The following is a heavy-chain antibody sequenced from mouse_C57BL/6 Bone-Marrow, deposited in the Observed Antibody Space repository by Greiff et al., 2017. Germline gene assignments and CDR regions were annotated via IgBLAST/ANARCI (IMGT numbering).Heavy chain of an antibody. D-gene: IGHD4-1*01. CDR1: GFTFTSYW. V-gene: IGHV1-53*01. CDR3: AREGDWDFDY. CDR2: INPGNGGT. Sequence: QVQLQQSGTELVKPGASVKMSCKASGFTFTSYWMHWVKQRPGQGLEWIGNINPGNGGTNYTEKFKSKATLTVDKSSSTAYMQLSSLTSEDSAVYYCAREGDWDFDYWGQGTTLTVSS. J-gene: IGHJ2*01.